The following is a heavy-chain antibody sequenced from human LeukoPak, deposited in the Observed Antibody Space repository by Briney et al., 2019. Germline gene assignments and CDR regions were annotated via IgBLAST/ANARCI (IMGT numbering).Heavy chain of an antibody. J-gene: IGHJ6*03. CDR2: ISGTGGST. CDR1: GFTFSTYA. D-gene: IGHD3-3*01. V-gene: IGHV3-23*01. Sequence: PGGSLRLSCAASGFTFSTYAMTWVRQAPGKGLEWVSLISGTGGSTYYADSVKGRFTISRDNSKNTLYLQMNSLRAEDTAVYYCARDRRAPYYDFRSGYIDHYYMDVWGKGTTVTVSS. CDR3: ARDRRAPYYDFRSGYIDHYYMDV.